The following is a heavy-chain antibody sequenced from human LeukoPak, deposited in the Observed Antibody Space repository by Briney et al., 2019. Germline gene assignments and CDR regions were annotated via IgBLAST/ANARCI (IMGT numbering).Heavy chain of an antibody. CDR2: IYHSGST. Sequence: SETLSLTCTVSGYSISSGYYWGWIRPPPGKGLEWIGSIYHSGSTYYNPSLKSRVTISVDTSKNQFSLKLSSVTAADTAVYYCARGDYGLFDYWGQGTLVTVSS. CDR1: GYSISSGYY. J-gene: IGHJ4*02. D-gene: IGHD4-17*01. CDR3: ARGDYGLFDY. V-gene: IGHV4-38-2*02.